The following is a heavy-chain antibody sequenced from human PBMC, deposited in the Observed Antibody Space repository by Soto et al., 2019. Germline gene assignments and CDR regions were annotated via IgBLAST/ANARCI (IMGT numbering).Heavy chain of an antibody. CDR2: ISPMFGAA. D-gene: IGHD3-10*01. Sequence: QVQLVQSGAEMKKPGSSVKVSCQSSGGTFNTYAMNWVRQAPGQGPEWMGDISPMFGAANYAPKFQGRVTITADESTGTSSMQLSSLTSEDTALYFCAREVQVHTPAFGYWGQGTLVTVSS. CDR1: GGTFNTYA. J-gene: IGHJ4*02. V-gene: IGHV1-69*19. CDR3: AREVQVHTPAFGY.